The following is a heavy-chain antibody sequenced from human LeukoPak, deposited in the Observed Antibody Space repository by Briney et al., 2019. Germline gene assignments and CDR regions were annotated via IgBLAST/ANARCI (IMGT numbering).Heavy chain of an antibody. Sequence: ASVKVSCKASGYTFTRYAINWLRQAPGQGLEWMGWINMYTANPAYAQGFTERFVFSLDTSVTTAYPQISNLKTEDTAVYYCARHDNDDDFDYWGQGTLVTVSS. V-gene: IGHV7-4-1*02. CDR1: GYTFTRYA. CDR2: INMYTANP. D-gene: IGHD3-16*01. J-gene: IGHJ4*02. CDR3: ARHDNDDDFDY.